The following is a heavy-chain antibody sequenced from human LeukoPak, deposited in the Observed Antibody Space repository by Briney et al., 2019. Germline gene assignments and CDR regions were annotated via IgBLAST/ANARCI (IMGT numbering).Heavy chain of an antibody. Sequence: PGGSLRLSCAASGFAFNNYAMHWVRQAPGKGLEWVSIIKANGGQRHYADSVKGRFTISRDNSKNMMFLQMDSLRADDTAVYYCAKTQWKVGATDYFDYWGQGIMVTVSS. CDR2: IKANGGQR. J-gene: IGHJ4*02. V-gene: IGHV3-23*01. CDR3: AKTQWKVGATDYFDY. CDR1: GFAFNNYA. D-gene: IGHD1-26*01.